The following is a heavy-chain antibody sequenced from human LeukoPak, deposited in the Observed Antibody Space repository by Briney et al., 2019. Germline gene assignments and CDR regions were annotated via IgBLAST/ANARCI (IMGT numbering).Heavy chain of an antibody. CDR2: ISSSGSTI. CDR3: ARDPYSGGYSVDLYYYYMDV. J-gene: IGHJ6*03. D-gene: IGHD1-26*01. V-gene: IGHV3-48*03. Sequence: GGSLRLSCAASGFTFSSYEMNWVRQAPGKGLEWVSYISSSGSTIYYADSVKGRFTISRDNAKNSLYLQMNSLRAEDTAVYYCARDPYSGGYSVDLYYYYMDVWGKGTTVTVSS. CDR1: GFTFSSYE.